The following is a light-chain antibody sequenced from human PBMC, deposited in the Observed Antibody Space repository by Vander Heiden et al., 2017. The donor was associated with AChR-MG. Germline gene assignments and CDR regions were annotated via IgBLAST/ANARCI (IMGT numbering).Light chain of an antibody. J-gene: IGLJ2*01. V-gene: IGLV3-1*01. CDR2: QNT. CDR1: QLGNKY. CDR3: QEWDGPTGV. Sequence: SFDLTQPPSVSVSPGQTATIACPADQLGNKYVCWYQQKPGQSPVQVIYQNTNRPSGIPERFSGSKSGKTVTLTISGTQAIDDSYYYCQEWDGPTGVFGGGTKLTVL.